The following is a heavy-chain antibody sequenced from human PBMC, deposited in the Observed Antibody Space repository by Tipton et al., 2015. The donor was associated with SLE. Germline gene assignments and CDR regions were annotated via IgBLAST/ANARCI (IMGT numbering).Heavy chain of an antibody. CDR2: IYSGGST. D-gene: IGHD3-3*01. J-gene: IGHJ3*02. Sequence: GSLRLSCAASGFTVSSNYMSWVRQAPGKGLEWVSVIYSGGSTYYADSVKGRFTISRDNSKNTLYLQMNSLRAEDTAVYYCAKMGDPSTISRAFDIWGQGTMVTVSS. V-gene: IGHV3-53*01. CDR3: AKMGDPSTISRAFDI. CDR1: GFTVSSNY.